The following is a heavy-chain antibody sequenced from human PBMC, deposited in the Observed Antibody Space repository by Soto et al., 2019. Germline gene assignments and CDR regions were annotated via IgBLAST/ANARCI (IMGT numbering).Heavy chain of an antibody. CDR1: GGSISSSDW. CDR2: IYHGGST. J-gene: IGHJ4*02. Sequence: QVQLQESGPGLVKPSGTLSLTCAVSGGSISSSDWWNWVRQPPEKGLEWIGEIYHGGSTNYNPSLKGRVTISVDKSKNQFSLKLSSVTAADTAVYYCARFGTVTTNFDYWGQGTLVTVSS. CDR3: ARFGTVTTNFDY. D-gene: IGHD4-17*01. V-gene: IGHV4-4*02.